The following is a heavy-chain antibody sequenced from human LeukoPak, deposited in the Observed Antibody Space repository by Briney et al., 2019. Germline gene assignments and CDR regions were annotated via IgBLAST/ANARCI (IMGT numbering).Heavy chain of an antibody. Sequence: PGGSLRLSCAASGFTFSSYAMSWVRQAPGKGLEWVSGITGSGDTTRHVDSVKGRFTISRDNSKNTLFLQMNSLRVEDTALYYCARAYGSSGYFQLPIDYWGQGTLVTVSS. CDR1: GFTFSSYA. V-gene: IGHV3-23*01. D-gene: IGHD3-22*01. CDR2: ITGSGDTT. CDR3: ARAYGSSGYFQLPIDY. J-gene: IGHJ4*02.